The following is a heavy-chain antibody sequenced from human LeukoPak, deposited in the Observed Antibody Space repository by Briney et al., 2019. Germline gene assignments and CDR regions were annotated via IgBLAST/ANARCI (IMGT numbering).Heavy chain of an antibody. J-gene: IGHJ4*02. CDR1: GGSFSGYY. Sequence: SETLSLTCAVYGGSFSGYYWSWIRQPPGKGLEWIGEINHSGSTNYNPSLKSRVTISVDTSKNQFSLKLSSVTAADTVVYYCARDNRMVVAAKGCYYFDYWGQGTLVTVSS. V-gene: IGHV4-34*01. D-gene: IGHD2-15*01. CDR2: INHSGST. CDR3: ARDNRMVVAAKGCYYFDY.